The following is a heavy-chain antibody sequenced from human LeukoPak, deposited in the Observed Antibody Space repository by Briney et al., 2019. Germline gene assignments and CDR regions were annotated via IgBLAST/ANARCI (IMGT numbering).Heavy chain of an antibody. V-gene: IGHV1-8*01. CDR3: ARGGIAAATADY. J-gene: IGHJ4*02. D-gene: IGHD6-13*01. CDR1: GYTFTSYD. Sequence: ASVKVSCKASGYTFTSYDINWVRQATGQGLEWMGWMNPNSGNTGYAQKFQGRVTITTDESTSTAYMELSSLRSEDTAVYYCARGGIAAATADYWGQGTLVTVSS. CDR2: MNPNSGNT.